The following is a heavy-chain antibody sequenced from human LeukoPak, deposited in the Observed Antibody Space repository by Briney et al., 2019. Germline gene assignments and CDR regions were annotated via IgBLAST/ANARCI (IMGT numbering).Heavy chain of an antibody. CDR1: GFSFSNYG. J-gene: IGHJ4*02. V-gene: IGHV4-34*01. D-gene: IGHD3-22*01. CDR2: INHSGST. Sequence: PGGSLRLSCAASGFSFSNYGIHWVRQPPGKGLEWIGEINHSGSTNYNPSLKSRVTISVDTSKNQFSLKLSSVTAADTAVYYCARASYYYDSSGYRAVAYYLDYWGQGTLVTVSS. CDR3: ARASYYYDSSGYRAVAYYLDY.